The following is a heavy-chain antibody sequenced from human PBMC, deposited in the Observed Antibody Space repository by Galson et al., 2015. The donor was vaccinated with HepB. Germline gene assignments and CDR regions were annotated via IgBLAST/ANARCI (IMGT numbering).Heavy chain of an antibody. Sequence: SLRLSCAASGFVFDDFGMAWVRQAPGQGLEWVSTIRADGGETHYVESIKDRFTISRDNSKSMLYLQMDSLRAVDTAVYYCAKDVGRGSSFFDHWGQGTLATVSS. CDR1: GFVFDDFG. J-gene: IGHJ4*02. D-gene: IGHD2-15*01. CDR3: AKDVGRGSSFFDH. CDR2: IRADGGET. V-gene: IGHV3-23*01.